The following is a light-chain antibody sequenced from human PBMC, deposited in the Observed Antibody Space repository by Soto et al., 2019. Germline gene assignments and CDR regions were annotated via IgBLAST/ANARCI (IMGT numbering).Light chain of an antibody. Sequence: QSALTQPASVSGSPGQSIPISCTGTSSDIGSNNYVSWFQQRPGKAPTLIIYEVSNRPSGVSTHFSGSKSGNPASLTISGLLPEDEAEYYCSSYTTTTRLFGGGTKLTVL. CDR1: SSDIGSNNY. V-gene: IGLV2-14*01. CDR3: SSYTTTTRL. J-gene: IGLJ3*02. CDR2: EVS.